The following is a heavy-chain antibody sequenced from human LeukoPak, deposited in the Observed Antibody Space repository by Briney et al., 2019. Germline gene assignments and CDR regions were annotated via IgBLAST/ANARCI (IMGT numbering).Heavy chain of an antibody. CDR1: GFTVSCNY. Sequence: GGSLRLSCAASGFTVSCNYMSWVRQAPGKGLEWVSVIYSGGSTYYADSVKGRFTISRDNSKNTLYLQMNSLRAEDTAVYYCARDAPRVGMDVWVNGTTVTVSS. V-gene: IGHV3-53*01. CDR3: ARDAPRVGMDV. J-gene: IGHJ6*04. CDR2: IYSGGST.